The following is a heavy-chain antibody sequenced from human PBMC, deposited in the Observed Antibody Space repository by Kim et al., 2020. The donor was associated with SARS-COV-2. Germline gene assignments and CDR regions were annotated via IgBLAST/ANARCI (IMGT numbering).Heavy chain of an antibody. V-gene: IGHV3-33*01. CDR1: GFTFSSYG. CDR2: IWYDGSNK. Sequence: GGSLRLSCAASGFTFSSYGMHWVRQAPGKGLEWVAVIWYDGSNKYYADSVKGRFTISRDNSKNTLYLQMNSLRAEDTAVYYCARDCSGGSCYPNQYYYYYGMDVWGQGTTVTVSS. CDR3: ARDCSGGSCYPNQYYYYYGMDV. D-gene: IGHD2-15*01. J-gene: IGHJ6*02.